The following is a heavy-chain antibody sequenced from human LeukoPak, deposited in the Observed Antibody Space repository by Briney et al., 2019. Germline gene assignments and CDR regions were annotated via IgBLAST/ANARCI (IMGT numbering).Heavy chain of an antibody. D-gene: IGHD3-10*01. CDR2: TYYSGST. V-gene: IGHV4-34*01. Sequence: SETLSLTCAVYGGSFSGYYWCWIGQPPGKGLEWIGSTYYSGSTYYNPSLKSRVTISVDTSKNQFSLKLSSVTAADTAVYYCAREGRRGIDYWGQGTLVTVSS. J-gene: IGHJ4*02. CDR1: GGSFSGYY. CDR3: AREGRRGIDY.